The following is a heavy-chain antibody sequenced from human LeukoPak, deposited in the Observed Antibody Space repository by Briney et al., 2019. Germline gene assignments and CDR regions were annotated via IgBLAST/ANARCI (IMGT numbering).Heavy chain of an antibody. V-gene: IGHV4-59*01. CDR1: GGSISSYY. CDR2: IYYSGST. D-gene: IGHD3-22*01. CDR3: ARRVSYDSSGYYYGWYFDL. Sequence: SETLPLTCTVSGGSISSYYWSWIRQPPGKGLEWIAYIYYSGSTNYNPSLKSRVTISVDTSKNQFSLKLSSVTAADTAVYYCARRVSYDSSGYYYGWYFDLWGRGTLVTVSS. J-gene: IGHJ2*01.